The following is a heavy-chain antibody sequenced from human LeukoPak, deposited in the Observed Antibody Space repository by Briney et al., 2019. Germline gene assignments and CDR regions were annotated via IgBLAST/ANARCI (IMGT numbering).Heavy chain of an antibody. J-gene: IGHJ4*02. V-gene: IGHV4-59*08. D-gene: IGHD3-9*01. Sequence: PSETLSLTCTVSGGSISSYYWSWIRQPPGKGLEWIGYIYYSGSTNYNPSLKSRVTISVDTSKNQFSLKLSSVTAADTAVYNCARQVPYYDILTGYYNSYFDYWGQGTLLTVSS. CDR3: ARQVPYYDILTGYYNSYFDY. CDR2: IYYSGST. CDR1: GGSISSYY.